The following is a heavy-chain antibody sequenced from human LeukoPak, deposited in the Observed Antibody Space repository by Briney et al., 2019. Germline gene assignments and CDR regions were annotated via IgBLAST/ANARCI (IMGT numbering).Heavy chain of an antibody. CDR2: IYYSGST. CDR1: GGSISSYY. D-gene: IGHD1-7*01. J-gene: IGHJ6*03. Sequence: ASETLSLTCTVSGGSISSYYWSWIRQPPGKGLEWIGYIYYSGSTNYNPSLKSRVTISVDTSKNQFSLKLSSVTAADTAVYYCARFIRAGTTGYYMDVWGKGTTVTVSS. V-gene: IGHV4-59*12. CDR3: ARFIRAGTTGYYMDV.